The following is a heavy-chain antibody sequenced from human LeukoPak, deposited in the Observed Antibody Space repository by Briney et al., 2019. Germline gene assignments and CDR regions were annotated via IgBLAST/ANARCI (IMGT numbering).Heavy chain of an antibody. D-gene: IGHD3-9*01. CDR2: IDYSGST. Sequence: SETLSLTCTVSGGSIRSGSHYWGWIRQPPGKGLDWIGNIDYSGSTYYNPSLKSRATISVVTSSNQLSLNLSSVTDADTAVYYCANSRDWFPFDSWGQGTLVTVSS. CDR3: ANSRDWFPFDS. CDR1: GGSIRSGSHY. V-gene: IGHV4-39*01. J-gene: IGHJ4*02.